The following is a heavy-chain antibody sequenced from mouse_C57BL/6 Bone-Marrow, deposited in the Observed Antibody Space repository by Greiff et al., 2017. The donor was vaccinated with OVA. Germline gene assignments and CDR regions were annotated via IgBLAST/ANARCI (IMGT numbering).Heavy chain of an antibody. Sequence: QVQLQQPGAELVRPGTSVKLSCKASGYTFTNYWMHWVKQRPGQGLEWMGVFAPSDSYINYNQKFKGRATLTVDTSSSTAYMHLSSLTSEDSAVYYCAHYGSRLYLHYWGQGTSLTVSS. CDR3: AHYGSRLYLHY. CDR2: FAPSDSYI. D-gene: IGHD1-1*01. V-gene: IGHV1-59*01. CDR1: GYTFTNYW. J-gene: IGHJ2*02.